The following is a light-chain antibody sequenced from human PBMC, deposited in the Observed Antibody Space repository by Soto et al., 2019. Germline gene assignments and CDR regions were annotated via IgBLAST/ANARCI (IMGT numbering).Light chain of an antibody. Sequence: EIVLTQSPGTLSLSPGERATLSCRASLTISDNYLAWYQQKAGQAPRLVIYGASSRATGIPDRFSASGSGTDLSLTISRLEPEDFAVYYCQQYSMAPLTFGQGTKVDIK. CDR1: LTISDNY. V-gene: IGKV3-20*01. J-gene: IGKJ1*01. CDR2: GAS. CDR3: QQYSMAPLT.